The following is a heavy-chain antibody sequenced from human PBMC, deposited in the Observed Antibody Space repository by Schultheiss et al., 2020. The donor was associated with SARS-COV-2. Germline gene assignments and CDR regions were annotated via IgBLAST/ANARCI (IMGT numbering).Heavy chain of an antibody. Sequence: SETLSLTCTVSGGSISSGGYYWSWIRQHPGKGLEWIGYIYYSGSTYYNPSLKSRVTISVDTSKNQFSLKLSSVTAADTAVYYCARVRRYCSSTSCYYIEDAFDIWGQGTMVTVSS. J-gene: IGHJ3*02. CDR1: GGSISSGGYY. CDR2: IYYSGST. V-gene: IGHV4-31*03. CDR3: ARVRRYCSSTSCYYIEDAFDI. D-gene: IGHD2-2*01.